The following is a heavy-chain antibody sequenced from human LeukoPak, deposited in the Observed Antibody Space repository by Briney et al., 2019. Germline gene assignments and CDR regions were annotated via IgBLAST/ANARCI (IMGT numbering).Heavy chain of an antibody. J-gene: IGHJ3*02. CDR3: AREYYYDSSGSDAFDI. CDR2: MNPNSGNT. D-gene: IGHD3-22*01. CDR1: GYTFTSYD. Sequence: ASVKVSCKASGYTFTSYDINWVRQATGQGLEWMGWMNPNSGNTGYARKFQGRVTMTRNTSISTAYMELSSLRSEDTAVYYCAREYYYDSSGSDAFDIWGQGTMVTVSS. V-gene: IGHV1-8*01.